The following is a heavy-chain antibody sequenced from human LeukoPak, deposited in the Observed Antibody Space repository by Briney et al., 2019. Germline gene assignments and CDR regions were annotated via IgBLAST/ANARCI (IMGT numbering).Heavy chain of an antibody. Sequence: PSETLSLTCAVYGGSFSGYYWSWIRQPPGKGLEWIGEINHSGSTNYNPSLKSRVTISVDTSKNQFSLKLSSVTAADTAVYYCARGLGYDFWSGYYTGRYYFDYWGQGTLVTVSS. J-gene: IGHJ4*02. D-gene: IGHD3-3*01. CDR3: ARGLGYDFWSGYYTGRYYFDY. CDR1: GGSFSGYY. CDR2: INHSGST. V-gene: IGHV4-34*01.